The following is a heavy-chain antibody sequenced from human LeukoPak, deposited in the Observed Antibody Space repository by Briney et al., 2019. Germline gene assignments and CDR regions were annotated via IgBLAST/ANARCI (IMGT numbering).Heavy chain of an antibody. CDR2: TKQDGSEK. J-gene: IGHJ5*02. Sequence: GGSLRLSCVASGFTFSNYWMSWVRQAPGKGLAGVANTKQDGSEKYYVDSVKGRFTISRDNVKNSLYLQMNSRRAEDTAVYYCAREDIAARYWFDPWGEGTLVTVSS. V-gene: IGHV3-7*01. CDR1: GFTFSNYW. D-gene: IGHD6-6*01. CDR3: AREDIAARYWFDP.